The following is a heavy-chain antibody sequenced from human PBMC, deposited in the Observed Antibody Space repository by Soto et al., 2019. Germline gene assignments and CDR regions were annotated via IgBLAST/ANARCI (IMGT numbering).Heavy chain of an antibody. J-gene: IGHJ6*02. CDR2: IIPIFGTA. V-gene: IGHV1-69*01. Sequence: QVQLVQSGAEVKKPGSSVKVSCKASGGTFGSYAISWVRQAPGQGLEWMGGIIPIFGTANYAQKFQGRVTITADESTSTAYMELSSLRSEDTAVYYCAREGSWFPNDYYYYGMDVWGQGTTVTVSS. CDR3: AREGSWFPNDYYYYGMDV. D-gene: IGHD6-13*01. CDR1: GGTFGSYA.